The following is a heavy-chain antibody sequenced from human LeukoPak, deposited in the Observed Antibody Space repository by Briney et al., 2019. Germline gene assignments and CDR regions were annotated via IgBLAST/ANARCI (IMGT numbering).Heavy chain of an antibody. V-gene: IGHV4-39*07. J-gene: IGHJ5*02. CDR2: IYYSGST. Sequence: PSETLSLTCTVSGGSISSSGYYWGWIRQPPGKGLEWIGNIYYSGSTYYNPSLKSRVTISVDTSKNQFSLKLSSVTAADTAVYYCARLRNYYDRSGYKQLWFDPWGQGTLVTVSS. CDR1: GGSISSSGYY. D-gene: IGHD3-22*01. CDR3: ARLRNYYDRSGYKQLWFDP.